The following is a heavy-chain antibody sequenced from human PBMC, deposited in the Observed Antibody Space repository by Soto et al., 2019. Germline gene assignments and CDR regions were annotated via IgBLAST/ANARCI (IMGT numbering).Heavy chain of an antibody. CDR1: GGTFSSHA. CDR3: ARDAYDFWSGYWTHGNYYYGMDV. V-gene: IGHV1-69*01. D-gene: IGHD3-3*01. J-gene: IGHJ6*02. Sequence: QVQLVQSGAEVKRPGSSVKVSCKASGGTFSSHASNWVRQAPGQGLEWMGGIIPFFKAIHYAQKFQGRVTITADDSTSTAYMDLSNLRAEDTAVYYCARDAYDFWSGYWTHGNYYYGMDVWGQGTTVTVSS. CDR2: IIPFFKAI.